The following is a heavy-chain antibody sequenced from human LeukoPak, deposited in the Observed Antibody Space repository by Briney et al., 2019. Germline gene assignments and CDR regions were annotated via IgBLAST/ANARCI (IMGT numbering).Heavy chain of an antibody. D-gene: IGHD3-16*01. Sequence: EASVKVSCKASGYTFTGYYMHWVRQAPGQGLEWMGWINPNSGGTNYAQKFQGRVTMTRDTSISTAYMELSRLRSDDTAVYYCARCMITFGGLIDPWGQGTMVSVSS. V-gene: IGHV1-2*02. CDR2: INPNSGGT. CDR3: ARCMITFGGLIDP. CDR1: GYTFTGYY. J-gene: IGHJ3*01.